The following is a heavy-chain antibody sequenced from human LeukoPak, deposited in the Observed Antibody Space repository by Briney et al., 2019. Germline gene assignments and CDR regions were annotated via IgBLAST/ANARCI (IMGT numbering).Heavy chain of an antibody. D-gene: IGHD3-22*01. J-gene: IGHJ6*03. CDR1: GFSFSLYE. CDR2: INSSGTTI. CDR3: ARVGGGYFDTSGSYYNYYYYMDV. V-gene: IGHV3-48*03. Sequence: AGGSLTLSCAASGFSFSLYEMNWVRPPPGKGLDWRSYINSSGTTIYYGDSVKGRVTISRDNAKNSLFLHMNSLRAEDTAVYYCARVGGGYFDTSGSYYNYYYYMDVWGKGTTVTVSS.